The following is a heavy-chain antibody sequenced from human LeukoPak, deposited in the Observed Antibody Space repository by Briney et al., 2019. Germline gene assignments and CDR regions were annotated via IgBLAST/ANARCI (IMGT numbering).Heavy chain of an antibody. J-gene: IGHJ4*02. V-gene: IGHV4-39*07. Sequence: SETLSLTCTVSGGSISSSSYYWGWIRQPPRKGLEWIGEINHSGSTNYNPSLKSRVTISVDTSKNQFSLKLSSVTAADTAVYYCARTLQQRYGGRSWGYWGQGTLVTVSS. CDR3: ARTLQQRYGGRSWGY. CDR1: GGSISSSSYY. D-gene: IGHD5-12*01. CDR2: INHSGST.